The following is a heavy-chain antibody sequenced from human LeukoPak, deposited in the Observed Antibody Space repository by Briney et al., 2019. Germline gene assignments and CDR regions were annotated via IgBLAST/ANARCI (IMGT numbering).Heavy chain of an antibody. V-gene: IGHV3-30-3*01. CDR2: ISYDGSNK. D-gene: IGHD3-16*01. CDR1: GFTFSSYA. J-gene: IGHJ3*02. Sequence: PGGSLRLSCAASGFTFSSYAMHWVRQAPGKGLEWVAVISYDGSNKYYADSVKGRFTISRDNSKNTLYLQMNSLRAEDTALFYCARDRWTVGESTAPAFDIWGQGTMVTVSS. CDR3: ARDRWTVGESTAPAFDI.